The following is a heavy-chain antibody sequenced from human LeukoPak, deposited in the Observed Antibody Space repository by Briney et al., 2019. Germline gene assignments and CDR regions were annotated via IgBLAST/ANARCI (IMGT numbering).Heavy chain of an antibody. CDR3: ARGKGRVLRYFDWLIVDY. V-gene: IGHV1-2*02. CDR2: INPNSGGT. CDR1: GYTFTGYY. Sequence: ASVKVSCKASGYTFTGYYMHWVRQAPGQGLEWMGWINPNSGGTNYAQKFQGRVTMTRDTSISTAYMELSRLRSDDTAVYYCARGKGRVLRYFDWLIVDYWGQGTLVTVSS. J-gene: IGHJ4*02. D-gene: IGHD3-9*01.